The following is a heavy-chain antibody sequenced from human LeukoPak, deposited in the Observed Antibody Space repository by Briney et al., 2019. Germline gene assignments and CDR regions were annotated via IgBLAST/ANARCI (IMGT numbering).Heavy chain of an antibody. V-gene: IGHV3-11*01. D-gene: IGHD3-10*01. J-gene: IGHJ4*02. CDR1: GFTFSDYY. CDR2: ISSSGSTI. Sequence: GGSLRLSCAASGFTFSDYYMSWIRQAPGKGLEWVSYISSSGSTIYYADSVKGRFTISRDNAKNSLYLQMNSLRAEDTAVYYCARAGDGSGSYRLNPHVVQAYNFDYWGQGTLVTVSS. CDR3: ARAGDGSGSYRLNPHVVQAYNFDY.